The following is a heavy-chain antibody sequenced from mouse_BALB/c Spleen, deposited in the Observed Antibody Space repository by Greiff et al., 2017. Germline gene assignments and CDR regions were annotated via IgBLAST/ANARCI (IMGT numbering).Heavy chain of an antibody. V-gene: IGHV5-15*02. CDR2: ISNLAYSI. CDR3: ARAKHGYYDAMDY. D-gene: IGHD2-2*01. J-gene: IGHJ4*01. CDR1: GFTFSDYG. Sequence: EVQVVESGGGLVQPGGSRKLSCAASGFTFSDYGMAWVRQAPGKGPEWVAFISNLAYSIYYADTVTGRFTISRENAKNTLYLEMSSLRSEDTAMYYCARAKHGYYDAMDYWGQGTSVTVSS.